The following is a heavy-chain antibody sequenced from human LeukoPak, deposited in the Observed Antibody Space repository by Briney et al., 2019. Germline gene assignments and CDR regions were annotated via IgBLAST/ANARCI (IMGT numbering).Heavy chain of an antibody. D-gene: IGHD3-22*01. Sequence: SETLSLTCAVYGGSFSGYYWTWIRQTPGKGLEWIGEMNPSGSTNYNPSLKSRVTISVDTSKNQFSLKLSSVTAADTAVYYCARGRQDVTMIVVVMTAVSYYLEGWGKGTTVTV. CDR2: MNPSGST. J-gene: IGHJ6*03. CDR3: ARGRQDVTMIVVVMTAVSYYLEG. V-gene: IGHV4-34*01. CDR1: GGSFSGYY.